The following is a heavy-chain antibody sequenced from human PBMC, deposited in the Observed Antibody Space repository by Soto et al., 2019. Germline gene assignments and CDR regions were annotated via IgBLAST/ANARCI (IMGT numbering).Heavy chain of an antibody. J-gene: IGHJ5*02. CDR3: ANYYGSGSYRNWFDP. CDR2: ISSSGSTI. CDR1: GFTFRDHY. D-gene: IGHD3-10*01. Sequence: PGGSLRLSCAASGFTFRDHYMSWIRQAPGKGLEWVSYISSSGSTIYYADSVKGRFTVSRDNAKNSLYLQMDSLRAEDTAVYYCANYYGSGSYRNWFDPWGQGALVTVSS. V-gene: IGHV3-11*01.